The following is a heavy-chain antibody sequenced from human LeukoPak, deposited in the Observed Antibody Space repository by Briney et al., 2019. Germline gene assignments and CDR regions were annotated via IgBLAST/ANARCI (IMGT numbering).Heavy chain of an antibody. D-gene: IGHD2-2*01. CDR1: GFTFSSYS. J-gene: IGHJ4*02. CDR3: ARDTGFPQAGTTCYWD. Sequence: GGSLRLSCAASGFTFSSYSMTWVRQAPGKGLEWVSSISSSDTYIYYADSVKGRFTISRDNAKNSLYLQMNGLRAEDTAVYYCARDTGFPQAGTTCYWDWGQGTLVTVSS. V-gene: IGHV3-21*01. CDR2: ISSSDTYI.